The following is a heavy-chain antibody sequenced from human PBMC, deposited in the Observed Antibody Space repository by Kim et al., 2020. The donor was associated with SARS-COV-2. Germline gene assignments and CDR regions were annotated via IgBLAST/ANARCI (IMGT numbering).Heavy chain of an antibody. J-gene: IGHJ6*02. CDR3: ARQRGSSEYYSGLDV. D-gene: IGHD6-25*01. CDR1: GDSVSSDNAA. V-gene: IGHV6-1*01. Sequence: SQTLSLTCAISGDSVSSDNAAWNWIRQSPSRGLEWLGRTYYRSNWYNDYAVSVKSRITIDPDTSKNQVSMQLNSVTPEDTAVYYCARQRGSSEYYSGLDVWGQGTTVTVSS. CDR2: TYYRSNWYN.